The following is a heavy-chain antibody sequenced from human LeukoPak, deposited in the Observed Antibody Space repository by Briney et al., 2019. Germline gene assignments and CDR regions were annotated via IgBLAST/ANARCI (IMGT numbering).Heavy chain of an antibody. V-gene: IGHV3-21*01. CDR2: ISSGSSYI. J-gene: IGHJ4*02. CDR3: ARAGGAVAGTFDY. CDR1: EFTFSTYS. D-gene: IGHD6-19*01. Sequence: PGGSLRLSCAASEFTFSTYSMNWVRQAPGKGLEWVSSISSGSSYIYYADSVEGRFTISRDNAKNSLYLQMNSLRAEDTALYYCARAGGAVAGTFDYWGQGTLVTVSS.